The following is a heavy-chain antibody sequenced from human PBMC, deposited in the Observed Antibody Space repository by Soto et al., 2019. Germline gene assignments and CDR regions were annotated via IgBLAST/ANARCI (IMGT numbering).Heavy chain of an antibody. CDR1: GGSSSGRGDY. V-gene: IGHV4-39*01. Sequence: PSETLSLTCSVAGGSSSGRGDYWVSIRKPPGKGLEWIGSIYYSGSTYYNPPLKRRVTRSVDTSKIQFSLKLSSVTAADTAVYYCARHDYDDSSGYQNWFDSRGHRTPVTVSS. J-gene: IGHJ5*01. D-gene: IGHD3-22*01. CDR2: IYYSGST. CDR3: ARHDYDDSSGYQNWFDS.